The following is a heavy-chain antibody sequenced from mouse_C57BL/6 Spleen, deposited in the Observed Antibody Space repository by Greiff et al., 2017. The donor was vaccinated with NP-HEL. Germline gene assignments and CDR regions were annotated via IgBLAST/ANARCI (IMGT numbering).Heavy chain of an antibody. CDR1: GYTFTDYA. Sequence: QVQLQQSGPELVRPGVSVKISCKGSGYTFTDYAMHWVKQSHGKSLEWIGVIRTYYGDASYNQKFKDKATLTVDKSSSTAYMELARLTSENSAVYYCGGGGYSNYGRYYAMDYWGQGTTVTVSS. V-gene: IGHV1-67*01. D-gene: IGHD2-5*01. CDR3: GGGGYSNYGRYYAMDY. CDR2: IRTYYGDA. J-gene: IGHJ4*01.